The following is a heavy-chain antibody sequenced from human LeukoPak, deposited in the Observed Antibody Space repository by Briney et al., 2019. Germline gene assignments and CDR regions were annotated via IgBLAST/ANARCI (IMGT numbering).Heavy chain of an antibody. CDR3: ARDGLVVPKY. J-gene: IGHJ4*02. D-gene: IGHD2-2*01. Sequence: SKTLSLTCTVSGYSISSGYYWAWIRQPPGKGLEWIGSVYHSGSTYYSPSLESRVTISIDTSRNKFSLKLNSVTAADTAFYFCARDGLVVPKYWGQGILVTVSS. V-gene: IGHV4-38-2*02. CDR2: VYHSGST. CDR1: GYSISSGYY.